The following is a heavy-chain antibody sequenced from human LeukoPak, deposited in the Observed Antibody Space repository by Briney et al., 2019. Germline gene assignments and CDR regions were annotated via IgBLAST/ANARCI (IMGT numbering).Heavy chain of an antibody. CDR1: GFTFSSYW. CDR2: IASVGSST. Sequence: GGSLRLSCAASGFTFSSYWMNWVRQAPGKGLVWVSRIASVGSSTTYADSVKGRFSIPRDNAKNTLYLQMNSLRVGDTAVYYCARGRPHGNDYWGQGTLVTVSS. CDR3: ARGRPHGNDY. D-gene: IGHD4-23*01. J-gene: IGHJ4*02. V-gene: IGHV3-74*01.